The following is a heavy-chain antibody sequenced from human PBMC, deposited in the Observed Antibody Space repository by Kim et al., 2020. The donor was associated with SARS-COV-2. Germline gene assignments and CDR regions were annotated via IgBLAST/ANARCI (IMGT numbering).Heavy chain of an antibody. V-gene: IGHV4-39*01. J-gene: IGHJ6*02. D-gene: IGHD3-10*01. CDR3: ARHLWFGELYGMDV. Sequence: NPALKSRVPICVDTSKNQFSLELSSVTAADTAVYYCARHLWFGELYGMDVWGQGTTVTVSS.